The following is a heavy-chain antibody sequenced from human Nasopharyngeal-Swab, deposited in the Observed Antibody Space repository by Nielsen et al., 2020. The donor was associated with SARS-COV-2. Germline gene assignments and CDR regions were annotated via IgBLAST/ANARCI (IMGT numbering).Heavy chain of an antibody. CDR2: IYYSGST. Sequence: SQTLSLTCTVSGGSISSSSYYWGWIRQPPGKGLEWIGSIYYSGSTHYNPSPKSRVTISVDTSKNQFTLKLSSVTAADTAVYYCARHSSDYHSYYYYYMDVWGKGTTVTVSS. CDR3: ARHSSDYHSYYYYYMDV. D-gene: IGHD3-16*01. J-gene: IGHJ6*03. CDR1: GGSISSSSYY. V-gene: IGHV4-39*01.